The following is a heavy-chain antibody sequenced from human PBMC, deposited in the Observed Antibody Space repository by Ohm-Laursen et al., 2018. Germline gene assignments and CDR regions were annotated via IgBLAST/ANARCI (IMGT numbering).Heavy chain of an antibody. CDR2: IKEDGSAK. D-gene: IGHD3-22*01. CDR3: ARGLYSYDSSGYPAL. Sequence: SLRLSCAASGFTFSSYWMFWVRQAPGKGLEWVANIKEDGSAKNYVDSVKGRFTISRDNAKLSIYLEMNSLRAEDTAVYYCARGLYSYDSSGYPALWGQGTLVTVSS. J-gene: IGHJ4*02. V-gene: IGHV3-7*01. CDR1: GFTFSSYW.